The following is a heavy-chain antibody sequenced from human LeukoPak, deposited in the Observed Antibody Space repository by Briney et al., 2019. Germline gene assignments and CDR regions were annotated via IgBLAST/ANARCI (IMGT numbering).Heavy chain of an antibody. J-gene: IGHJ4*02. D-gene: IGHD4-23*01. CDR2: IYYSGST. V-gene: IGHV4-39*07. Sequence: SETLSLTCTVSGGSISSSSYYWGWIRQPPEKGLEWIGTIYYSGSTYYNPSLKSRVTISVDTSNNQFSLRLSSVTAADTAVYYCARAGGYGGAAGYWGQGILVTVSS. CDR1: GGSISSSSYY. CDR3: ARAGGYGGAAGY.